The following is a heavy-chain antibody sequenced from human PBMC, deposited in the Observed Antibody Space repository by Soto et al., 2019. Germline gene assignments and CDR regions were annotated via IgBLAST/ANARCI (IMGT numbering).Heavy chain of an antibody. D-gene: IGHD4-17*01. CDR2: IWYDGSNK. V-gene: IGHV3-33*01. Sequence: PGGSLRLSCAASGFTFSSYGMHWVRQAPGKGLECVAVIWYDGSNKYYADSVKGRFTISRDNSKNTLYLQMNSLRAEDTAVYYCARDYGDHVYYYYGMDVWGQGTTVTVSS. CDR3: ARDYGDHVYYYYGMDV. CDR1: GFTFSSYG. J-gene: IGHJ6*02.